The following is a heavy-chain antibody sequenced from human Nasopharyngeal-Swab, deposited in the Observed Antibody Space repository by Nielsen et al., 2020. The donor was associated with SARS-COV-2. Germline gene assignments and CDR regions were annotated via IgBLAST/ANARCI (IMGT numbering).Heavy chain of an antibody. J-gene: IGHJ4*02. Sequence: GSLRLSCAASGFTFSSFGMHGVRQAPGKGLEWVAFIAHDASNEYYGDSVKGRFSISRDSSKNTLYLQMDSLRGEDTAVYYCARDAPAHYGAFYWGRGTLVTVSS. D-gene: IGHD4-17*01. CDR2: IAHDASNE. V-gene: IGHV3-30*03. CDR3: ARDAPAHYGAFY. CDR1: GFTFSSFG.